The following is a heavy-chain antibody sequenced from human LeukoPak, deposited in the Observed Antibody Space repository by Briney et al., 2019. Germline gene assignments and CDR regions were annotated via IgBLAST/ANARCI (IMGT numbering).Heavy chain of an antibody. D-gene: IGHD2-21*02. CDR1: GGSFSGYY. J-gene: IGHJ1*01. CDR3: AASNGCGGDCYATDFHH. V-gene: IGHV4-34*01. CDR2: INHSGST. Sequence: SETLSLTCAVYGGSFSGYYWSWIRQPPGERLEWIGEINHSGSTNYNPSLKSRVTISVDTSKNQCSLELSSVTAADTAVYCCAASNGCGGDCYATDFHHWGQGTLVTVSS.